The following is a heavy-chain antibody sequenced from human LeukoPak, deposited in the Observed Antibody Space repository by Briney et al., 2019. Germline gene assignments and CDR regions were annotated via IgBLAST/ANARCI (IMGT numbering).Heavy chain of an antibody. CDR2: ISYGGNT. Sequence: SETLSLTCTVSGASISSSGYYWGWIRQPPGKGLEWIGSISYGGNTYYKSSLKGRVTISVDTSKNQFSLRLSSVTAADTAVYYCARMILTGSSRGYFNFWGQGTLVPVSS. J-gene: IGHJ4*02. CDR3: ARMILTGSSRGYFNF. V-gene: IGHV4-39*01. CDR1: GASISSSGYY. D-gene: IGHD3-9*01.